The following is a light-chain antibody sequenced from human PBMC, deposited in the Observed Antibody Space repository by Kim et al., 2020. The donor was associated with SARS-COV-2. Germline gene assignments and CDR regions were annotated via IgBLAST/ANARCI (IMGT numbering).Light chain of an antibody. J-gene: IGLJ2*01. Sequence: QSALTQPASVSGSPRQSITISCTGTSRDVAAYDYVSWYQQQPGKAPKLIIYDVYKRPSGVFDRFSGSKSGNTSSLTISGLQAEDEADYYCSSYTTTKTILFGGGTQLTVL. CDR1: SRDVAAYDY. V-gene: IGLV2-14*01. CDR2: DVY. CDR3: SSYTTTKTIL.